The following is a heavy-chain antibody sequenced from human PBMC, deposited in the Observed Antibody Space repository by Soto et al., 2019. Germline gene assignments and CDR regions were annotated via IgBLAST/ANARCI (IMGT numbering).Heavy chain of an antibody. V-gene: IGHV1-18*01. CDR3: ARGDTVTCRGHLTLDY. J-gene: IGHJ4*02. CDR2: ISAYNGNT. CDR1: GYTFTSYG. Sequence: ASVKVSCKASGYTFTSYGISWVRQAPGKGFEWMGWISAYNGNTNYAQKLQGRVTMTTDTSTSTAYMELRSLRSDDTAVYYCARGDTVTCRGHLTLDYWGQGTLVTVSS. D-gene: IGHD4-17*01.